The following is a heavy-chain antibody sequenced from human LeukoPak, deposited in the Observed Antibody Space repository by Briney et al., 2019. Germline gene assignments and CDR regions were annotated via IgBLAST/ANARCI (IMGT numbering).Heavy chain of an antibody. J-gene: IGHJ4*02. D-gene: IGHD6-6*01. CDR2: ISYDGSNK. V-gene: IGHV3-30*04. CDR1: GFTFSSYA. CDR3: ARERGGIAARLLIDY. Sequence: GGSLRLSCAASGFTFSSYAMHWVRQAPGKGLEWVAVISYDGSNKYYADSVKGRFTISRDNSKNTLYLKMNSLRAEDTAVYYCARERGGIAARLLIDYWGQGTLVTVSS.